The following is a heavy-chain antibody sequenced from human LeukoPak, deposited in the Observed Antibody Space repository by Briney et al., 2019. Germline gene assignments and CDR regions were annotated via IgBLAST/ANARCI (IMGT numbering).Heavy chain of an antibody. J-gene: IGHJ4*02. D-gene: IGHD2-15*01. CDR2: IGGSDDPT. CDR3: AKGLVVNDNYFDN. V-gene: IGHV3-23*01. Sequence: PGQSLRLSCAASGFNLRTYAMNWVRQVPGKGLEWVATIGGSDDPTYYADSVKGRSTISSDFSTSTVSLQMNNLRVEDTAVYFCAKGLVVNDNYFDNWGQGTLVTVSS. CDR1: GFNLRTYA.